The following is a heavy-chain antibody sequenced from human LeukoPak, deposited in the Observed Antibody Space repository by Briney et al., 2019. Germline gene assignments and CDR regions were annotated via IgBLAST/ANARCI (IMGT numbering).Heavy chain of an antibody. D-gene: IGHD3-22*01. CDR3: ARLDSTGSYRTRVYFFDY. CDR1: GGSISSNPYY. V-gene: IGHV4-39*01. Sequence: SETLSLTCTVSGGSISSNPYYWAWVRQPPGQGLEWIATIFNNGNTYYNTSLRRRVTISMDTSKNQFSLNLTSVTAADTAVYYCARLDSTGSYRTRVYFFDYWGLGTLVTVSS. J-gene: IGHJ4*02. CDR2: IFNNGNT.